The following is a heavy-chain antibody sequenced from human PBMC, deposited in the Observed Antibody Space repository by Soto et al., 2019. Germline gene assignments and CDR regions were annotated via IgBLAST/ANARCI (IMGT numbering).Heavy chain of an antibody. Sequence: ASVKVSCKASGYTFTSSGISWVRQAPGQGLEWMGWISSDNGNTNYAQHLQGRVSMTTDTSTSTAYMDLRSLRSDDTAVYYCARDPAITTFGVYSMHYYALVVRG. CDR2: ISSDNGNT. D-gene: IGHD3-3*01. CDR3: ARDPAITTFGVYSMHYYALVV. V-gene: IGHV1-18*01. CDR1: GYTFTSSG. J-gene: IGHJ6*02.